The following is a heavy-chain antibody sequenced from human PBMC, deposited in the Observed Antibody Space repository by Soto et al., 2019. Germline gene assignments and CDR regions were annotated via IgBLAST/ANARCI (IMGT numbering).Heavy chain of an antibody. D-gene: IGHD2-21*01. J-gene: IGHJ4*02. CDR1: GVSITSYF. CDR2: ISFSGAT. Sequence: QVRLQESGPGLVKPSETLSLTCTVSGVSITSYFWSWIRQNPGKGLDWIGSISFSGATYSNPSLKGRAVLSVDTSENHLFLTLNSVTSADTAVDFCARDWRDCYKRYFECWGQGNQVTVSS. CDR3: ARDWRDCYKRYFEC. V-gene: IGHV4-59*01.